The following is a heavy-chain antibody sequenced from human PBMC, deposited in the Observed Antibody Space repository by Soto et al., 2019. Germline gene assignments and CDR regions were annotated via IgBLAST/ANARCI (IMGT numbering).Heavy chain of an antibody. CDR3: ASDIVVVPAAKGEGDY. J-gene: IGHJ4*02. Sequence: VQLLESGGGLVQPGGSLRLSCAASGFTFSSYAMHWVRQAPGKGLEWVAVISYDGSNKYYADSVKGRFTISRDNSKNTLYLQMNSLRAEDTAVYYCASDIVVVPAAKGEGDYWGQGTLVTVSS. CDR1: GFTFSSYA. CDR2: ISYDGSNK. V-gene: IGHV3-30-3*01. D-gene: IGHD2-2*01.